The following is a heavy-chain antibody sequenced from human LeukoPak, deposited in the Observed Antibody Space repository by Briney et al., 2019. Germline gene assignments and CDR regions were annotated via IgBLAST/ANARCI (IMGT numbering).Heavy chain of an antibody. CDR2: ISYDGSNK. CDR1: RFTLSSYG. V-gene: IGHV3-30*03. J-gene: IGHJ4*02. CDR3: AREVGAYYFDY. D-gene: IGHD1-26*01. Sequence: PGGSLSLSCAASRFTLSSYGMHSVRRAPGKGVGGGAVISYDGSNKYYADSVKGRFTISRDNSKNTLYLQMNSLRAEDTAVYYCAREVGAYYFDYWGQGTLLSVPS.